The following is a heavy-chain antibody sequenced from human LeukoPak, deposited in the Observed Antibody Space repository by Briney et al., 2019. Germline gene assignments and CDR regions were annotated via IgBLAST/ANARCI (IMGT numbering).Heavy chain of an antibody. CDR3: AKMRGQYYHSYYMDA. CDR2: IWYDGSNK. V-gene: IGHV3-33*06. CDR1: GLTFRTYA. Sequence: GTSLSLSCEASGLTFRTYAMHWVRQAPGKGLEWVAVIWYDGSNKYYADSVKGRFTVSRDNSKSTLYLQMNSLTAEDTAVYYCAKMRGQYYHSYYMDAWGKGTTVTVSS. J-gene: IGHJ6*03.